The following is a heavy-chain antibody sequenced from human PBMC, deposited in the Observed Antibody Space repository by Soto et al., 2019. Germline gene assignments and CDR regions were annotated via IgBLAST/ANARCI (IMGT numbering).Heavy chain of an antibody. CDR2: VYYRGST. CDR1: GGSLSNYY. D-gene: IGHD4-4*01. J-gene: IGHJ5*02. V-gene: IGHV4-59*01. Sequence: SETLSLTCTVSGGSLSNYYWSWIRQPPGKGLEWIGYVYYRGSTNYNPSLKGRVTISVDTSKNQFSLKLNSVTAADTAVYYCARDLSLQTVTTPAVRNVGGFDPWGQGTLVTVSS. CDR3: ARDLSLQTVTTPAVRNVGGFDP.